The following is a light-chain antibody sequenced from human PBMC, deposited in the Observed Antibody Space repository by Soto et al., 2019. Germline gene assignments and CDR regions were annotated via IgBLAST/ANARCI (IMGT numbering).Light chain of an antibody. CDR3: QDYHNNV. J-gene: IGKJ2*01. CDR1: QSASRW. V-gene: IGKV1-5*03. Sequence: DIQMTQSPSTLSASVGDRVTITCRASQSASRWLAWYQQKPGKAPKLLIYMASSLESGDPSRVSGSGFGTEFTLTISSLQPDDFATYYCQDYHNNVFGQGTTLDIK. CDR2: MAS.